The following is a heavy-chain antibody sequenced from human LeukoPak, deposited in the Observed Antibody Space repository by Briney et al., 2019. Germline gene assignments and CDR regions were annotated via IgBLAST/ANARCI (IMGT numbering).Heavy chain of an antibody. J-gene: IGHJ4*02. Sequence: ASVKVSCRASGYTFTSYYMHWVRQAPGQGLEWMGIINPSGGSTSYAQKFQGRVTMTRDTFTSTVYMELSSLRSEDTAVYYRASSIKTTVGYFDYWGQGTLVTVSS. CDR1: GYTFTSYY. CDR2: INPSGGST. V-gene: IGHV1-46*03. CDR3: ASSIKTTVGYFDY. D-gene: IGHD4-11*01.